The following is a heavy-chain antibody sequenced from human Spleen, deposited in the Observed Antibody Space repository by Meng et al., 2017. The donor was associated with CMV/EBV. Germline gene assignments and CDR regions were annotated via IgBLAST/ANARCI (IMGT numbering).Heavy chain of an antibody. V-gene: IGHV1-2*02. D-gene: IGHD6-13*01. CDR3: ARDLTEERQLVFNY. CDR2: INPNSGGT. J-gene: IGHJ4*02. CDR1: GYTFTTYY. Sequence: ASVKVSCKTSGYTFTTYYIHWVRQAPGQGLEWMGWINPNSGGTNYAQKFQGRVTMTRDTSISTAYMELRRLRSDDTALYYCARDLTEERQLVFNYWGQGTLVTVSS.